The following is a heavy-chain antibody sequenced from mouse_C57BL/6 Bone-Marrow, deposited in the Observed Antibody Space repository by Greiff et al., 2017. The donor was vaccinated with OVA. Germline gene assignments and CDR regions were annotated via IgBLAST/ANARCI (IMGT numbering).Heavy chain of an antibody. CDR3: ARAIWLRRHYYAMDY. D-gene: IGHD2-2*01. J-gene: IGHJ4*01. CDR2: IYPRSGNT. V-gene: IGHV1-81*01. Sequence: VMLVESGAELARPGASVKLSCKASGYTFTSYGISWVKQRTGQGLEWIGEIYPRSGNTYYNEKFKGKATLTADKSSSTAYMELRSLTSEDSAVYFCARAIWLRRHYYAMDYWGQGTSVTVSS. CDR1: GYTFTSYG.